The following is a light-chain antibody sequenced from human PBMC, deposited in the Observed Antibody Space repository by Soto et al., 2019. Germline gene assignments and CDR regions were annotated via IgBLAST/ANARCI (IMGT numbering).Light chain of an antibody. CDR2: DNT. CDR1: SSNLGSNY. V-gene: IGLV1-51*01. Sequence: QSVLTQPPSVSAAPGLTVTISCAGSSSNLGSNYVSWYQHLPGTAPKLRIFDNTKRPSDIPDRFSGFKSGKSATLDIAGLQTGDEADYYCGTWDTSLSAVYVFGTGTKLSVL. J-gene: IGLJ1*01. CDR3: GTWDTSLSAVYV.